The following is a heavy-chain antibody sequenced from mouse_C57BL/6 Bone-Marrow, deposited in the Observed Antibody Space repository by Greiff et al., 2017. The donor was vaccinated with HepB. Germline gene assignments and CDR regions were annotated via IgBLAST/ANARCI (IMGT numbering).Heavy chain of an antibody. J-gene: IGHJ2*01. V-gene: IGHV5-2*01. CDR1: EYEFPSHD. Sequence: DVKLVESGGGLVQPGESLKLSCESNEYEFPSHDMSWVRKTPEKRLELVAAINSDGGSTYHPDTMERRFIISRDNTKKTLYLQMSSLRSEDTALYYCAAVVALYYFDYWGQGTTLTVSS. CDR2: INSDGGST. D-gene: IGHD1-1*01. CDR3: AAVVALYYFDY.